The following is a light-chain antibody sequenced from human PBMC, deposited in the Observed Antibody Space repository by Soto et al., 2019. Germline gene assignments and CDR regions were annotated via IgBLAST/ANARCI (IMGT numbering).Light chain of an antibody. CDR2: DIS. V-gene: IGKV3D-15*01. CDR3: QQYNTWPS. Sequence: VVMTHSPATLSVSPGERANLSCRASQTVSRNLAWYQQRPGQAPRLLIYDISNRAAGVPARFSGSGSATEFTLTIRRLQSEDFAVYFCQQYNTWPSFGQGTRLEIK. CDR1: QTVSRN. J-gene: IGKJ5*01.